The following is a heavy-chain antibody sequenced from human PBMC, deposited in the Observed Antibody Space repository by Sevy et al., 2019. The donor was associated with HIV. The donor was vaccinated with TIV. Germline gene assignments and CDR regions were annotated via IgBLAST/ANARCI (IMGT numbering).Heavy chain of an antibody. V-gene: IGHV3-23*01. CDR1: GFTFSSYA. Sequence: GGSLRISCAASGFTFSSYAMSWVRQAPGKGLEWVSLISESGGNTYYADSVRGRFTISRDNSKNTLYLQMNSLRAEDTAVSYCARNVAALPNYYYGIDVRGQGTTVTVSS. CDR3: ARNVAALPNYYYGIDV. D-gene: IGHD6-6*01. CDR2: ISESGGNT. J-gene: IGHJ6*02.